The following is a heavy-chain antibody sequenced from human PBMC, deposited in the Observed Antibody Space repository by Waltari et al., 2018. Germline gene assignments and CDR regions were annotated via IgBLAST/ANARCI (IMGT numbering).Heavy chain of an antibody. D-gene: IGHD6-13*01. V-gene: IGHV1-24*01. Sequence: QVQLVQSGAEVKKPGASVKVSCKVSGYTLTELSMHWVRQAPGKGLEGLGGVDSEDGETIYAQKFQGRVTMTEDTSTDTAYMELSSLRSEDTAVYYCATVADRYIAAAGPGGGFDPWGQGTLVTVSS. CDR3: ATVADRYIAAAGPGGGFDP. CDR1: GYTLTELS. J-gene: IGHJ5*02. CDR2: VDSEDGET.